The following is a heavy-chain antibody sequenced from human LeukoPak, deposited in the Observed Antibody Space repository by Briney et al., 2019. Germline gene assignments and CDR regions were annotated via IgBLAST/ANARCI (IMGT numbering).Heavy chain of an antibody. Sequence: ASVKVSCKASGYSFTYYDISWVRQAPGQGLEWVGWISPNNGDTEYAQKLQGRLTMTTDTSTNTAYMELRSLRSDDTAVYYCARDPTTGSLSFDYWGQGTPVTVSS. CDR1: GYSFTYYD. CDR2: ISPNNGDT. CDR3: ARDPTTGSLSFDY. V-gene: IGHV1-18*01. J-gene: IGHJ4*02. D-gene: IGHD4-17*01.